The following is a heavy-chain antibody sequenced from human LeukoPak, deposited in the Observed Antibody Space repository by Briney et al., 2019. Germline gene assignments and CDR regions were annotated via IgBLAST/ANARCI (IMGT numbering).Heavy chain of an antibody. J-gene: IGHJ6*03. CDR2: ISYDGSNK. Sequence: GGSLRLSCAASGFTFSNYAIHWVRQAPGKGLEWVAVISYDGSNKYYADSVKGRFTISRDNSRNTLYLQMNSLRAEDTAVYHCAKGGGSERNYYMDVWGKGTTVTVSS. D-gene: IGHD3-10*01. V-gene: IGHV3-30*04. CDR1: GFTFSNYA. CDR3: AKGGGSERNYYMDV.